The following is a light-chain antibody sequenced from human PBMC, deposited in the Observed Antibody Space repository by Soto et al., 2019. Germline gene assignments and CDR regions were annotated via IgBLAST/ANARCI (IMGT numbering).Light chain of an antibody. CDR2: AAS. CDR1: QGISNR. CDR3: QKYNSVPYT. Sequence: DIQMTQSPSSLSVSIGDTVAITCRASQGISNRLAWYQRKAGKVPKLLIFAASTLRPGVPSRFSGSGSGTDFTLTISSLQPEDVATYFCQKYNSVPYTFGQGTKLEIK. J-gene: IGKJ2*01. V-gene: IGKV1-27*01.